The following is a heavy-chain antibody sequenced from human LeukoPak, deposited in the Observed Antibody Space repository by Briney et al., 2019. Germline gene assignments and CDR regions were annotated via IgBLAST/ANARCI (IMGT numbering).Heavy chain of an antibody. CDR2: INHSGST. CDR1: GGSFSGYY. D-gene: IGHD3-22*01. J-gene: IGHJ5*02. V-gene: IGHV4-34*01. CDR3: ARGRLYYYDSSGPATRRRTYNWFDP. Sequence: SETLSLTCAVYGGSFSGYYWSWIRQPPGKGLEWIGEINHSGSTNYNPSLKSRVTISVDTSKNQFSLKLSSVTAADTAVYYCARGRLYYYDSSGPATRRRTYNWFDPWGQGTLVTVSS.